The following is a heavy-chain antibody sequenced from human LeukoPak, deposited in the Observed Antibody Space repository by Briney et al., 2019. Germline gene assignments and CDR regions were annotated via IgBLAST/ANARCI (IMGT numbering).Heavy chain of an antibody. D-gene: IGHD1-26*01. J-gene: IGHJ6*03. CDR1: GFSFSDYG. CDR3: ARDPYSGTYGDTYYYYMDV. V-gene: IGHV3-30*02. Sequence: GGSLRLSCIASGFSFSDYGMHWVRQAPGEGLEWLAYIRFDGSNKDYADSVKGRFTISRDNSQNTVYLNMNSLRGEDTAVYYCARDPYSGTYGDTYYYYMDVWGKGTTVTISS. CDR2: IRFDGSNK.